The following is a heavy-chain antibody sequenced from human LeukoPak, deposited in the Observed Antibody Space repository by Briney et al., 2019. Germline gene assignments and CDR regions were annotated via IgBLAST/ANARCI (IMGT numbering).Heavy chain of an antibody. D-gene: IGHD3-9*01. CDR1: GLTFSNYA. V-gene: IGHV3-23*01. CDR3: VIWGDYDVLTGYYVPDY. Sequence: GGSLRLSCVASGLTFSNYAMSWVRQAPGKGLEWVSAITGSGTNTYYADSVKGRFTISRDNSKNTVFLQMNSLRHEDTAIYYCVIWGDYDVLTGYYVPDYWGQGTLVTVSS. J-gene: IGHJ4*02. CDR2: ITGSGTNT.